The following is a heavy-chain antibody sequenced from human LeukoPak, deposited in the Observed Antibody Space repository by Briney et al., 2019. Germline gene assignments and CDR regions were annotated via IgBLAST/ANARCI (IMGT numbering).Heavy chain of an antibody. Sequence: PGRSLRLSCAASGFTFSSYGMHWVRQAPGKGLEWVALISYDGSEQHYADSVKGRFTISRDSPKNTLYLQMNTLRPEDTAVYYCARERTGFYAEYWGQGTLVTVSS. CDR3: ARERTGFYAEY. V-gene: IGHV3-30*03. CDR1: GFTFSSYG. D-gene: IGHD3/OR15-3a*01. CDR2: ISYDGSEQ. J-gene: IGHJ4*02.